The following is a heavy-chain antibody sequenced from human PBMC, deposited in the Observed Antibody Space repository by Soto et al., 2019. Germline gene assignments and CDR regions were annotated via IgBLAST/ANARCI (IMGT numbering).Heavy chain of an antibody. J-gene: IGHJ4*02. Sequence: GGSLRLSCASSGFTFSSCSMNWVRQAPGKGLEWVSFMSGSGDTKYYADSVKGRFTISRDNAKNSLYLQMSSLRDEDTAVYYCAKYCSSDVCFDYWGQGTLVTVSS. D-gene: IGHD2-8*01. CDR1: GFTFSSCS. CDR3: AKYCSSDVCFDY. V-gene: IGHV3-48*02. CDR2: MSGSGDTK.